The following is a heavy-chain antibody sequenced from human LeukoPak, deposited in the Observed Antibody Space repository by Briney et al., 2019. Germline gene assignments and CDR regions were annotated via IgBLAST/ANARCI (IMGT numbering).Heavy chain of an antibody. Sequence: SETLSLTCAVYGGSLSGYYWSWIRQPPGKGLEWIGEINHSGSTNYNPSLKSRVTISVDTSKNQFSLKLSSVTAADTAVYYCARGADCSGGSCELDYWGQGTLATVSS. D-gene: IGHD2-15*01. CDR1: GGSLSGYY. CDR3: ARGADCSGGSCELDY. CDR2: INHSGST. V-gene: IGHV4-34*01. J-gene: IGHJ4*02.